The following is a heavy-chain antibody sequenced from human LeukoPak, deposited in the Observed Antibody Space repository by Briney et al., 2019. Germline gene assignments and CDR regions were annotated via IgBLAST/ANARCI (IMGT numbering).Heavy chain of an antibody. Sequence: GGSLRLSCASSGFTFSSYGMHWARQAPAKGWEWVAFIRYDGSNKYYADSVKGRFTISRDNSKNTLYLQMNSLRAEDTAVYYCAKDPQQLGVYWGQGTLVTVSS. CDR3: AKDPQQLGVY. D-gene: IGHD6-13*01. CDR2: IRYDGSNK. J-gene: IGHJ4*02. V-gene: IGHV3-30*02. CDR1: GFTFSSYG.